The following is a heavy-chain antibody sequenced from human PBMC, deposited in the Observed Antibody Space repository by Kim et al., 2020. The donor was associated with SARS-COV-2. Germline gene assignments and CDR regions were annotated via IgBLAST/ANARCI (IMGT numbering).Heavy chain of an antibody. CDR3: AKHWGRVAQGTNGMDV. CDR1: GFTFSSYA. CDR2: ISGSGNT. V-gene: IGHV3-23*01. J-gene: IGHJ6*02. Sequence: GGSLRLSCAASGFTFSSYAMSWVRQAPGKGLEWVSVISGSGNTYYADSVKGRFTISRDNSKNTLYPQMNSLRAEDTAVYYCAKHWGRVAQGTNGMDVWGQGTTVTVSS. D-gene: IGHD3-16*01.